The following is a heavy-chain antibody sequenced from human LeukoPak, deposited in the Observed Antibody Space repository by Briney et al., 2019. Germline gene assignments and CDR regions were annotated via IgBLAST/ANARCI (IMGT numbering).Heavy chain of an antibody. D-gene: IGHD2-2*01. J-gene: IGHJ3*02. CDR2: ISSSSSYI. CDR1: GFTFSSYS. CDR3: ARDFRPYCSSTSCSKGNAFDI. V-gene: IGHV3-21*01. Sequence: GGSLRLSCAASGFTFSSYSMNWVRQAPGKGLEWVSSISSSSSYIYYADSVKGRFTISRDNAKDSLYLQMNSLRAEETAVYYCARDFRPYCSSTSCSKGNAFDIWGQGTMVTVSS.